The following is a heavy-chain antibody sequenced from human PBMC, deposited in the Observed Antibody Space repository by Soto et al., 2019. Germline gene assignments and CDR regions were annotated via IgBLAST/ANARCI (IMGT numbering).Heavy chain of an antibody. Sequence: LRLSCAASGFTFSDAWKSWVRQAPGKGLEWVGLIKKKTDGGTTDYAAPVRGRFSISRDDSKNTLYLQMNRLKTEDTAAYYCTTDDPINRYWSQGTLVTVSS. CDR2: IKKKTDGGTT. CDR3: TTDDPINRY. J-gene: IGHJ4*02. V-gene: IGHV3-15*01. CDR1: GFTFSDAW.